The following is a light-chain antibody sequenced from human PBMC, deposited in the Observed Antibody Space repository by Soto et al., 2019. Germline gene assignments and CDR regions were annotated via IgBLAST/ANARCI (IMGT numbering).Light chain of an antibody. CDR2: GAS. V-gene: IGKV3-20*01. Sequence: EIVLTQSPGTLSLSPGERATLSCRASQSVSSSYLAWYQQKPGQTPRLLIYGASSRATGIPDRFSGSGSGTDFTLPIRRLEPEDFAVYYCQQYDSSPWTFGQGTKVEIK. CDR1: QSVSSSY. CDR3: QQYDSSPWT. J-gene: IGKJ1*01.